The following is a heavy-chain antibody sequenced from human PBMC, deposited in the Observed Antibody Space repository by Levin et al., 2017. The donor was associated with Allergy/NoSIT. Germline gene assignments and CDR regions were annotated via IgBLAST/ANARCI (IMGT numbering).Heavy chain of an antibody. CDR3: ARSLYGRLDY. V-gene: IGHV3-23*01. CDR1: GFTFSTYA. J-gene: IGHJ4*02. D-gene: IGHD2-2*02. Sequence: PGGSLRLSCAASGFTFSTYAMSWVRQAPGKGLEWVSGISGSAGDTSYADSVKGRFTISRDNSQNSLYLQMNSLRAEDTAVYYCARSLYGRLDYWGKGTLVTVAS. CDR2: ISGSAGDT.